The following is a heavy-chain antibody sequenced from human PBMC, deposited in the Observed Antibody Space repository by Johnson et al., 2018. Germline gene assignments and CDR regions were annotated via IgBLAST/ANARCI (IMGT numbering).Heavy chain of an antibody. CDR1: GFTFSSYA. CDR3: ARDKVAGGSYYYYYYMDV. Sequence: VQLVESGGGVVQPGRSLRLSCAASGFTFSSYAMHWVRQAPGKGLEWVAVISYDGSNKYYADSVKGRFTISRDNSKNTLYLQMNSRRAEDTAVYYWARDKVAGGSYYYYYYMDVWGKGTTVTVSS. D-gene: IGHD6-19*01. CDR2: ISYDGSNK. V-gene: IGHV3-30-3*01. J-gene: IGHJ6*03.